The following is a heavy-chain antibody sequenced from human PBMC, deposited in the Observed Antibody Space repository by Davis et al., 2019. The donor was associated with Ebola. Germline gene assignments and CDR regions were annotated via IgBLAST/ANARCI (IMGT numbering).Heavy chain of an antibody. Sequence: GESLKISCAASGFTFSSYWMSWVRQAPGKGLEWVANIKQDGSEKYYVDSVKGRFTISRDNAKNSLYLQMNSLRAEDTAVYYCARGIAAAGTTIYYFDYWGQGTLVTVSS. J-gene: IGHJ4*02. D-gene: IGHD6-13*01. CDR1: GFTFSSYW. CDR3: ARGIAAAGTTIYYFDY. CDR2: IKQDGSEK. V-gene: IGHV3-7*04.